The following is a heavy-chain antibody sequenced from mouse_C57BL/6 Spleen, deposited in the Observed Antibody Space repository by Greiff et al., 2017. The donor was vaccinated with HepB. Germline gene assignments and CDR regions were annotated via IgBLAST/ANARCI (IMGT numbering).Heavy chain of an antibody. CDR2: IDPSDSYT. V-gene: IGHV1-69*01. J-gene: IGHJ3*01. Sequence: QVQLQQPGAELVMPGASVKLSCKASGYTFTSYWMHWVKQRPGQGLEWIGEIDPSDSYTNYNQKFKGKSTLTVDKSSSTAYMQLSSLTSEDSAVYYCARGGGNFFDYWGQGTLVTVSA. CDR1: GYTFTSYW. CDR3: ARGGGNFFDY. D-gene: IGHD2-1*01.